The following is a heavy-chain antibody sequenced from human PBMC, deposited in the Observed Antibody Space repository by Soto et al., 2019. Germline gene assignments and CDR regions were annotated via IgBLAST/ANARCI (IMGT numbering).Heavy chain of an antibody. CDR3: AAADGGNSGPFGY. J-gene: IGHJ4*02. CDR2: IYYSGST. V-gene: IGHV4-59*08. CDR1: GGSISSYY. D-gene: IGHD2-21*02. Sequence: SETLSLTCTVSGGSISSYYWSWIRQPPGKGLEWIGYIYYSGSTNYNPSLKSRVTISVDTSKNQFSLKLSSVTAADTAVYYCAAADGGNSGPFGYWGKGTLVTVSS.